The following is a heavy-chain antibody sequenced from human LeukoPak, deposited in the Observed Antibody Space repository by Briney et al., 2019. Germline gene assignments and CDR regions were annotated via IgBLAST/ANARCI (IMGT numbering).Heavy chain of an antibody. Sequence: GGSLRLFFGVSWVLRNKHGKDWVPQSPGEGLEGGSLIYCGGKKYYADSVKGRFTISRQNSKNTLYLQMNSLRPEDTAVYYCARVRDYYGSGSYYSKETYYGMDVWGQGTTVTVSS. J-gene: IGHJ6*02. CDR3: ARVRDYYGSGSYYSKETYYGMDV. CDR1: WVLRNKHG. CDR2: IYCGGKK. V-gene: IGHV3-53*04. D-gene: IGHD3-10*01.